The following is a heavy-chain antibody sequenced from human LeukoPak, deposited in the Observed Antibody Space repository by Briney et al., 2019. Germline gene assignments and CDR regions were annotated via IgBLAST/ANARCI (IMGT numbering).Heavy chain of an antibody. J-gene: IGHJ4*02. CDR2: ISSSSTYI. CDR3: ARVFRMATTDC. CDR1: GFTFSTYS. D-gene: IGHD5-24*01. V-gene: IGHV3-21*01. Sequence: GGSLRLSCAASGFTFSTYSMNWVRQAPGKGLEWVSSISSSSTYIYYADSVKGRFTISRDNAKNSLYLQMNSLRAEDTAVYYCARVFRMATTDCWGQGTLVTVSP.